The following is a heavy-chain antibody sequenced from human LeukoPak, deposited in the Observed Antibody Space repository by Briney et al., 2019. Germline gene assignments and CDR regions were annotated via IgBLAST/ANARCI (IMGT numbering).Heavy chain of an antibody. V-gene: IGHV3-48*01. CDR1: GFTFSSYS. CDR2: ISSSSSTI. J-gene: IGHJ4*02. CDR3: ARDFGYSYDTPFHY. D-gene: IGHD5-18*01. Sequence: GGSLRLSCAASGFTFSSYSMNWVRQAPGKGLEWVSYISSSSSTIYYADSVKGRFTISRDNSKNTLYLQMKSLRADDTAVYYCARDFGYSYDTPFHYWGQGTLVTVSS.